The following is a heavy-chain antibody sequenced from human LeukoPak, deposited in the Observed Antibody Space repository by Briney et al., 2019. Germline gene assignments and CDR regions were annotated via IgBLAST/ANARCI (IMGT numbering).Heavy chain of an antibody. CDR2: INAGNGNT. CDR3: ARALIVVVTADPPDY. J-gene: IGHJ4*02. Sequence: ASVTVSCKASGYTFTSYAMHWVRQAPGQRLEWMGWINAGNGNTKYSQKFQGRVTITRDTSASTAYMELSSLRSEDTAVYYCARALIVVVTADPPDYWGQGTLVTVSS. CDR1: GYTFTSYA. D-gene: IGHD2-21*02. V-gene: IGHV1-3*01.